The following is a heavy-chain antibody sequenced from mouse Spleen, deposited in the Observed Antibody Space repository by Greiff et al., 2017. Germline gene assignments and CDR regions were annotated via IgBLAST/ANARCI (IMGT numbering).Heavy chain of an antibody. Sequence: EVKLMESGGGLVKPGGSLKLSCAASGFTFSDYYMYWVRQTPEKRLEWVATISDGGSYTYYPDSVKGRFTISRDNAKNNLYLQMSSLKSEDTAMYYCARGGYGNYDFDYWGQGTTLTVSS. CDR3: ARGGYGNYDFDY. D-gene: IGHD2-1*01. CDR2: ISDGGSYT. V-gene: IGHV5-4*02. J-gene: IGHJ2*01. CDR1: GFTFSDYY.